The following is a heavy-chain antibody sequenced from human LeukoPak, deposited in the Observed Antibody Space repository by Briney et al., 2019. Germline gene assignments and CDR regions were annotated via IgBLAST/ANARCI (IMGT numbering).Heavy chain of an antibody. V-gene: IGHV3-53*01. J-gene: IGHJ3*02. Sequence: GGSLRLSCAASGFTFSDYYMTWVRQAPGKGLEWVSVIYSGGSIYYADSVKGRFTISRDNSRNTLYLQMNSLRAEDTAVYYCARALNGFDIWGPGTLVTVSS. CDR2: IYSGGSI. CDR1: GFTFSDYY. CDR3: ARALNGFDI.